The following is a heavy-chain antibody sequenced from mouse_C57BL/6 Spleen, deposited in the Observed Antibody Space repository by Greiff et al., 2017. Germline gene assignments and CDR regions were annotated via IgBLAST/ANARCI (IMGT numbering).Heavy chain of an antibody. Sequence: QVQLQQSGAELVRPGTSVKVSCKASGYAFTNYLIEWVKQRPGQGLEWIGVINPGSGGTNYNEKFKGKATLTADKSSSTAYMQLSSLTSEDSAVYFCARSHFTTVVAPWFAYWGQGTLVTVSA. CDR1: GYAFTNYL. D-gene: IGHD1-1*01. CDR2: INPGSGGT. J-gene: IGHJ3*01. CDR3: ARSHFTTVVAPWFAY. V-gene: IGHV1-54*01.